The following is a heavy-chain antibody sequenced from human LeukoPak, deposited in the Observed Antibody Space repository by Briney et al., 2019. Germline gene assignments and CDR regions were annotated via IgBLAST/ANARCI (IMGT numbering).Heavy chain of an antibody. J-gene: IGHJ4*02. CDR1: GFTFRDYN. Sequence: GRSLRISCTASGFTFRDYNINWFRQAPGRGLEWVGFIRGKADGGTTEYAASVKGRFTISRDDSKNVAYLQINNLRAEDTALYYCARDDRPSGHDFDYWGQGTLVTVSS. D-gene: IGHD6-6*01. CDR3: ARDDRPSGHDFDY. V-gene: IGHV3-49*03. CDR2: IRGKADGGTT.